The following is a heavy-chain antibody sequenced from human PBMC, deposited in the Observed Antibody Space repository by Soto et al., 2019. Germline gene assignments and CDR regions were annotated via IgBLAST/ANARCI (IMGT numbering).Heavy chain of an antibody. CDR3: ASDFSDSSGRYNWFAP. V-gene: IGHV4-31*03. D-gene: IGHD6-19*01. CDR1: GGAIGSGGYY. CDR2: IYYSGNT. J-gene: IGHJ5*02. Sequence: SETLSLTCTVSGGAIGSGGYYWSGIRQHPGKGLEWIGYIYYSGNTYYNPSLKSRVTISVDTSKNQFSLKLSSVTAADTAVYYCASDFSDSSGRYNWFAPWGPGTLVT.